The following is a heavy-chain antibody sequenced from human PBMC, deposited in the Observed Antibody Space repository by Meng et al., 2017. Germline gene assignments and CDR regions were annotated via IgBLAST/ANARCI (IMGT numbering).Heavy chain of an antibody. CDR2: INPNSGGT. D-gene: IGHD2-15*01. Sequence: ASVKVSCKASGYTFTGYYMHWVRQAPGQGLEWMGRINPNSGGTNYAQKFQGRVTMTRDTSISTAYMELSRLRSDDTAVYYCARVVPEYCSGGSCFGWPLGAFDIWGQGTMVTVSS. J-gene: IGHJ3*02. CDR3: ARVVPEYCSGGSCFGWPLGAFDI. V-gene: IGHV1-2*06. CDR1: GYTFTGYY.